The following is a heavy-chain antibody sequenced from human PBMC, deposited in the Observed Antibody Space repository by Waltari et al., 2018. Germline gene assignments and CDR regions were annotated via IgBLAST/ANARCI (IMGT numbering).Heavy chain of an antibody. CDR3: ARGDRIYYYYMDV. V-gene: IGHV1-18*01. CDR1: GYKFSDHG. J-gene: IGHJ6*03. Sequence: QVHLGQSGDEVKKPGASVKVSCKASGYKFSDHGITWVRQAPGQGLEWLGWTSPYTGTTNYAQNLRGRFTMTTAISTSTAYMELTSLRFDDTAVYYCARGDRIYYYYMDVRGNGTTIIIS. CDR2: TSPYTGTT.